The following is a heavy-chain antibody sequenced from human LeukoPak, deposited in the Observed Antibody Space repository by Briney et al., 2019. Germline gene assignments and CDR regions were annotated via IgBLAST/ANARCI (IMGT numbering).Heavy chain of an antibody. J-gene: IGHJ4*02. Sequence: GESLKISCKGSGYSFTSYWIGWVRQMPGKGLEWMGIIYPGGSDTRYSPSFQGQVTISADKSSSAAYLQWSSLKASDTAIYYCARRGACSSGVCDYFDYWGQGTVVTVSS. CDR2: IYPGGSDT. CDR3: ARRGACSSGVCDYFDY. CDR1: GYSFTSYW. V-gene: IGHV5-51*01. D-gene: IGHD2-8*01.